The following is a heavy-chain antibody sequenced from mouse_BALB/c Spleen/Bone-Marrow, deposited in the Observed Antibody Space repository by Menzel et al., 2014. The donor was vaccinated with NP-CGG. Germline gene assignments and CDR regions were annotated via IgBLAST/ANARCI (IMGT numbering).Heavy chain of an antibody. CDR3: ARGGISVDY. J-gene: IGHJ2*01. CDR1: GYVFSTYW. Sequence: VQLQQPGAELVRPGSSVKTSCESSGYVFSTYWINWVKQRPGQGLEWIGQIYPGDGDTDYNGRFKDKATLTADKSSNTAYMQLSSLTSEDSAVYFCARGGISVDYWGQGTLSQSPQ. V-gene: IGHV1-80*01. CDR2: IYPGDGDT.